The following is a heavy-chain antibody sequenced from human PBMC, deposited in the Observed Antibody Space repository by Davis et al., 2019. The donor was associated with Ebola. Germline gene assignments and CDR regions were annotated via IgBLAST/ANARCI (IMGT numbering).Heavy chain of an antibody. D-gene: IGHD2-2*01. CDR2: IWYDGSNK. CDR3: AREFGVVVPAYYMDV. J-gene: IGHJ6*03. CDR1: GFTFSSYG. Sequence: PGGSLRLSCAASGFTFSSYGMHWVRQAPGKGLEWVAVIWYDGSNKYYADSVKGRFTISRDNSKNTLYLQMNSLRAEDTAVYYCAREFGVVVPAYYMDVWGKGTTVTVSS. V-gene: IGHV3-33*01.